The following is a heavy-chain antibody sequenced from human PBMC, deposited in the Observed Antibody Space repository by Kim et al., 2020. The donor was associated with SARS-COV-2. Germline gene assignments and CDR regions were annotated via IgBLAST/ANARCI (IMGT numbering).Heavy chain of an antibody. CDR1: GYTFTSYY. CDR3: ARSCGGEQQLVPGDYYYGMDV. V-gene: IGHV1-46*01. CDR2: INPSGGST. J-gene: IGHJ6*02. Sequence: ASVKVSCKASGYTFTSYYMHWVRQAPGQGLEWMGIINPSGGSTSYAQKFQGRVTMTRDTSTSTVYMELSSLRSEDTAVYYCARSCGGEQQLVPGDYYYGMDVWGQGTTVTVSS. D-gene: IGHD6-13*01.